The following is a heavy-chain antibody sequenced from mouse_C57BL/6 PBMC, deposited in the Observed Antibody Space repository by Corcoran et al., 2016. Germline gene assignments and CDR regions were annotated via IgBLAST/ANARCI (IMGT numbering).Heavy chain of an antibody. CDR2: INTYSGVP. CDR1: GYTFTTYG. J-gene: IGHJ1*03. CDR3: ATRGYEGYWYFDV. D-gene: IGHD3-1*01. Sequence: QIQLVQSGPELKKPGETVKISCKASGYTFTTYGMSWVKQAPGKGLKWMGWINTYSGVPTYADDFKGRFSFSLETSASTDYLPINNLKHEDTATYFLATRGYEGYWYFDVWCTGTTVTVSS. V-gene: IGHV9-3*01.